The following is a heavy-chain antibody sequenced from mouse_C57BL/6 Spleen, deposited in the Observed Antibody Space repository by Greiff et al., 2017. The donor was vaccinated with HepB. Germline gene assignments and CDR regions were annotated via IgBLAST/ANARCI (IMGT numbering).Heavy chain of an antibody. D-gene: IGHD1-1*01. CDR1: GYTFTSYW. CDR3: ARRRGISLYYAMDY. J-gene: IGHJ4*01. V-gene: IGHV1-69*01. Sequence: QVQLQQPGAELVMPGASVKLSCKASGYTFTSYWMHWVKQRPGQGLEWIGEIDPSDSYTNYNQKFKGKSTLTVDKSSSTAYMQLSSLTSEDSAVYYCARRRGISLYYAMDYWGQGTSVTVSS. CDR2: IDPSDSYT.